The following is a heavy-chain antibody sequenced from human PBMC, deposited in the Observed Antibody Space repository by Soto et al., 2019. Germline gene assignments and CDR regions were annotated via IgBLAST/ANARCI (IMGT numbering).Heavy chain of an antibody. V-gene: IGHV1-69*01. CDR2: IIPIFGTA. CDR1: GGTFSSYA. J-gene: IGHJ4*02. Sequence: QVQLVQSGAEVKKPGSSVKVSCKASGGTFSSYAISWVRQAPGQGLEWMGGIIPIFGTANYAQKFQGRVTITADESTSTAYMELSSLRSEDTAVYYCARARTYYYDSSGSYYFDYWGQGTLVTVSS. CDR3: ARARTYYYDSSGSYYFDY. D-gene: IGHD3-22*01.